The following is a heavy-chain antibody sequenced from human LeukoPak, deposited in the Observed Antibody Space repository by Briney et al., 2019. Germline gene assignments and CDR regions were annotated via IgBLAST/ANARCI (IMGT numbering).Heavy chain of an antibody. J-gene: IGHJ4*02. Sequence: SETLSLTCTVSGDSLSSYYWSWIRQPPGKGLEWIGYIYYSGSTNYNPSLKSRVTISVDTSKNQFSLKLSSVTAADTAVYYCARETLPFGSTRELLPVWGQGTLVTVSS. CDR3: ARETLPFGSTRELLPV. CDR2: IYYSGST. V-gene: IGHV4-59*01. CDR1: GDSLSSYY. D-gene: IGHD1-26*01.